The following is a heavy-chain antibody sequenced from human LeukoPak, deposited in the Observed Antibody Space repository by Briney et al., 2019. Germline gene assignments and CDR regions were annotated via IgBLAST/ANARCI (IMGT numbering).Heavy chain of an antibody. CDR2: IFYSGST. Sequence: PETLSLTCTVSGGSISSGSYYWGWIRPPPGKGLESIGSIFYSGSTYQNPSLRSRVTLSVDTSKNRCSLKLSSVTAADTAGYYCASPSREGSGWYDFHYRGQGTLATVSS. D-gene: IGHD6-19*01. CDR3: ASPSREGSGWYDFHY. V-gene: IGHV4-39*01. J-gene: IGHJ4*02. CDR1: GGSISSGSYY.